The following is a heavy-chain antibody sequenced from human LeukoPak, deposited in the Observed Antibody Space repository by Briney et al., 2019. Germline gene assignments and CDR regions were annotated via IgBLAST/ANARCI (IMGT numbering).Heavy chain of an antibody. CDR1: GYTFTGYY. J-gene: IGHJ4*02. D-gene: IGHD2-21*01. CDR3: ARANGGGAYYPFDY. Sequence: ASVKVSCKASGYTFTGYYIHWVRQAPGQGLEWMAWINPYSGDTDSAQKFQGRVTVTRDASITTAYMDLSRLRSDGTAVYYCARANGGGAYYPFDYWGQGALVTVSS. CDR2: INPYSGDT. V-gene: IGHV1-2*02.